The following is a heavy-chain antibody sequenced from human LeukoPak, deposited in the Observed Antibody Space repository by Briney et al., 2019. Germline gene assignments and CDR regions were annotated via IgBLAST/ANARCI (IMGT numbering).Heavy chain of an antibody. CDR3: ASRLLNWFDP. V-gene: IGHV3-66*01. Sequence: GGSLRLSCAASGISVSSNYMSWVRQAPGKGLQWVSVIYVDGSTYYADSVKGRITISRDNSRNTLYLQMNSLRAEDTAVYYCASRLLNWFDPWGQGTLVTVSS. J-gene: IGHJ5*02. CDR1: GISVSSNY. CDR2: IYVDGST. D-gene: IGHD2/OR15-2a*01.